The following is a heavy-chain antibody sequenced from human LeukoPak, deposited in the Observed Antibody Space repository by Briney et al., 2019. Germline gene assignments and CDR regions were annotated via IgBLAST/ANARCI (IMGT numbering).Heavy chain of an antibody. CDR1: GDSISNKSNY. CDR3: ATSYIGGFGKPDY. Sequence: SETLSLTCTVSGDSISNKSNYWGWIRQPPGKGLEWIGSFYYSGGTYYNPSLKSRVTISVDTSKNQFSLKLSSVTAADTAVYYCATSYIGGFGKPDYWGQGTLVTVSS. CDR2: FYYSGGT. D-gene: IGHD2-15*01. V-gene: IGHV4-39*07. J-gene: IGHJ4*02.